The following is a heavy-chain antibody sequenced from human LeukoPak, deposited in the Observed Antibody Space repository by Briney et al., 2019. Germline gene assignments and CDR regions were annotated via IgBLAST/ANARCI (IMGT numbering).Heavy chain of an antibody. J-gene: IGHJ6*02. Sequence: GGSLRLSCGASGFTFNDYAMHWVRQAPGKGLEWVSGISLNSGTIGYAASVKGRFTISRDNAKNSLYLQMNSLRAEDTALYYCAKGDDAGYSYGMDVWGQGTTVTVSS. CDR1: GFTFNDYA. V-gene: IGHV3-9*01. CDR3: AKGDDAGYSYGMDV. D-gene: IGHD6-13*01. CDR2: ISLNSGTI.